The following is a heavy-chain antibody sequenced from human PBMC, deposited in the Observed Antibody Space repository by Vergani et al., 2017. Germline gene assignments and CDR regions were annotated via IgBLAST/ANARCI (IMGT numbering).Heavy chain of an antibody. CDR1: GFNFSVFG. V-gene: IGHV3-30*18. J-gene: IGHJ3*02. Sequence: QVQLVESGGGVVQPGRSLRLSCVASGFNFSVFGMHWVRQTPGKGLEWVAVISSDGSNKYYGDSVKGRFTISRDNSKNTVYLQMSSLRAEDTAVYYCAKNVAITGTTRIAFYIWGQGTMVTVSS. D-gene: IGHD1-7*01. CDR2: ISSDGSNK. CDR3: AKNVAITGTTRIAFYI.